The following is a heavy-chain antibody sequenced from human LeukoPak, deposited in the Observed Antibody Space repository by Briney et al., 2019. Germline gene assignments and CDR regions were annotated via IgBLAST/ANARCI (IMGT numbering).Heavy chain of an antibody. CDR3: ARVSGMWFGEFSHFDY. CDR1: GGSISSGGYY. D-gene: IGHD3-10*01. J-gene: IGHJ4*02. CDR2: IYHSGST. V-gene: IGHV4-30-2*01. Sequence: PSETLSLTCTVSGGSISSGGYYWSWIRQPPGKGLVWIGYIYHSGSTYYNPSLKSRVTISVDRSKNQFSLKLSSVTAADTAVYYCARVSGMWFGEFSHFDYWGQGTLVTVSS.